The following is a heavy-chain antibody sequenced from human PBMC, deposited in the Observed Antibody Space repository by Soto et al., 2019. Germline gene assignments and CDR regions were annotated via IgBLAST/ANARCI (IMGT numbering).Heavy chain of an antibody. Sequence: ASVKVSCKASGYTFTSYYMHWVRQAPGQGLEWMGGIIPIFGTANYAQKFQGRVTITADESTSTAYMELSSLRSEDTAVYYCARDREIVVVPAAMYDAFDIWGQGTMVTVSS. J-gene: IGHJ3*02. CDR3: ARDREIVVVPAAMYDAFDI. CDR1: GYTFTSYY. D-gene: IGHD2-2*01. V-gene: IGHV1-69*13. CDR2: IIPIFGTA.